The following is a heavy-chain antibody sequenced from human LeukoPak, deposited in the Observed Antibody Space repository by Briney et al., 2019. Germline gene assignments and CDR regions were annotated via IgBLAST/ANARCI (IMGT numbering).Heavy chain of an antibody. J-gene: IGHJ4*02. CDR1: GFPFSSFW. Sequence: GGSLRLSFAASGFPFSSFWMSWVRQTPGKGLEWVANIKEDGSEKYYLDSVKGRFTISRDNAKNSVYLQMNSLRAEDTAVYYCARCRDGYKHFDYWGQGTLVTVSA. D-gene: IGHD5-24*01. CDR3: ARCRDGYKHFDY. CDR2: IKEDGSEK. V-gene: IGHV3-7*01.